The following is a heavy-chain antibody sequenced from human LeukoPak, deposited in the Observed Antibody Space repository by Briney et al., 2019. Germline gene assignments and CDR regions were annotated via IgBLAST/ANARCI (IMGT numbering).Heavy chain of an antibody. J-gene: IGHJ6*02. CDR2: IYYSGST. V-gene: IGHV4-59*01. CDR1: GGSISSYY. CDR3: ARDLSAYYYYGMDV. Sequence: SETLSLTCTVSGGSISSYYWSWIRQPPGEGLEWIGYIYYSGSTNYNPSLKSRVTISVDTSKNQFSLKLSSVTAADTAVYYCARDLSAYYYYGMDVWGQGTTVTVSS.